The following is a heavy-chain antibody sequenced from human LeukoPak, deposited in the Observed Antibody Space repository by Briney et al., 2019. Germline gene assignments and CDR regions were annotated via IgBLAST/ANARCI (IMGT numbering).Heavy chain of an antibody. J-gene: IGHJ4*02. Sequence: ASVKVSCKASGYSFTSHYMHWVRQAPGQGLEWMGLFNPSGSSTLYAQKFQGRVTMTRDMSTSTVYMELSSLRSEDTAVYYCARDFDSSGYYYPRYYFDYWGQGTLVTVSS. CDR1: GYSFTSHY. CDR3: ARDFDSSGYYYPRYYFDY. D-gene: IGHD3-22*01. CDR2: FNPSGSST. V-gene: IGHV1-46*01.